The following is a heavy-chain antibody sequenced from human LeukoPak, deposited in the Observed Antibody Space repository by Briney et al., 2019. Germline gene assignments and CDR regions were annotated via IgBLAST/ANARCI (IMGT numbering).Heavy chain of an antibody. D-gene: IGHD2-2*01. Sequence: SETLSLTCNVSGGSISTPTQYWAWIRQSPGKGLEWIASAYYSGSTYYNTFLKSRVTISLDTSENQVSLKVTSMTAADTAVYYCARHRRHQPFDYWGQGTLVTVS. V-gene: IGHV4-39*01. CDR1: GGSISTPTQY. CDR3: ARHRRHQPFDY. J-gene: IGHJ4*02. CDR2: AYYSGST.